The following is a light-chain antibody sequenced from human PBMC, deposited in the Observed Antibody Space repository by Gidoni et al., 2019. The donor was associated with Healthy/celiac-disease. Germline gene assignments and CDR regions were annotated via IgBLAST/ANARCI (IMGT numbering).Light chain of an antibody. V-gene: IGKV1-5*01. CDR1: QSISSW. CDR2: DAS. Sequence: DIQMTQSPSTLSASVGDRVTITCRASQSISSWLAWYQQKPGKAPKVLIYDASSLESGVPSRFSGSGSGTEFTLTISSLQPDDFATYYCQQYNSYSGTFXQXTKVEIK. CDR3: QQYNSYSGT. J-gene: IGKJ1*01.